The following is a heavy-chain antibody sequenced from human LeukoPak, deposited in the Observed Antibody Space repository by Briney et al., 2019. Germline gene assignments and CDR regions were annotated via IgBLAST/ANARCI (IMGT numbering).Heavy chain of an antibody. J-gene: IGHJ4*02. V-gene: IGHV4-59*01. Sequence: PSETLSLTCTLSAGSISSYYWSWIRQPPGKGLEWIGYIYYSGSTNYNPSLKSRVTISVDTSKNQFSLKLSSVTAADTAVYYCARGTSPLEGVDYWGQGTLVTVSS. CDR2: IYYSGST. D-gene: IGHD1-1*01. CDR1: AGSISSYY. CDR3: ARGTSPLEGVDY.